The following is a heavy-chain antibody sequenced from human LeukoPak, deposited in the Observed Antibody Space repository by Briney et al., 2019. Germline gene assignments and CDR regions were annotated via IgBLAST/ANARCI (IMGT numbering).Heavy chain of an antibody. D-gene: IGHD3-22*01. CDR3: ARDPSSYTYYYDSSGYY. CDR1: GYTFTSYG. CDR2: ISAYNGNT. Sequence: ASVKVSCKASGYTFTSYGISWVRQARGQGLEWMGWISAYNGNTNYAQKLQGRVTMTTDTSTSTAYMELRSLRSDDTAVYYCARDPSSYTYYYDSSGYYWGQGTLVTVSS. V-gene: IGHV1-18*01. J-gene: IGHJ4*02.